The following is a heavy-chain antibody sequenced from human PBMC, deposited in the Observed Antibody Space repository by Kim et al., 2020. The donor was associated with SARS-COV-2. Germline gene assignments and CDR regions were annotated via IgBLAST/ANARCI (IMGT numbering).Heavy chain of an antibody. CDR1: GYSFTSYY. CDR3: ARVHSGSPEY. V-gene: IGHV1-46*03. D-gene: IGHD1-26*01. J-gene: IGHJ4*02. Sequence: ASVNVSCKASGYSFTSYYMHWVRQAPGQGLEWMGIINPGDGSTNYAQKFQGRVTMTRDTSTSTVYMELSSLRSEDTAVYYCARVHSGSPEYWGQGTLVTV. CDR2: INPGDGST.